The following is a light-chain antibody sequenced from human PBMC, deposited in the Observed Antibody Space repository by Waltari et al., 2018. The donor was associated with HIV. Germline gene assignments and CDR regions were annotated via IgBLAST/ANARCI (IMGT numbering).Light chain of an antibody. Sequence: SGPTHLPWLSADRRQQVPMTRSGSRSNIGLNHANWNQQNPGKAPKLVIYSNTQRPSGVPDRFSGSSSGTSASLTISGLRSDDEADYYCVAWDGSLGRHVVFGGGTKLTVL. CDR1: RSNIGLNH. J-gene: IGLJ2*01. CDR3: VAWDGSLGRHVV. V-gene: IGLV1-47*02. CDR2: SNT.